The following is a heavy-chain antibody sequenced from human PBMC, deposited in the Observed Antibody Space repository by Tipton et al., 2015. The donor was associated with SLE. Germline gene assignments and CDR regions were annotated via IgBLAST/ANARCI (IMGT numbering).Heavy chain of an antibody. J-gene: IGHJ4*02. D-gene: IGHD6-19*01. CDR3: ARGISSGWWNY. CDR1: GEALGGSY. V-gene: IGHV4-59*12. Sequence: GEALGGSYWSWIRQSPGKGLEWIGYISYSGSTNYNPSLKSRVTISVDTSKNQFSRKLSSVTAADTAVYYCARGISSGWWNYWGQGTLVTVSS. CDR2: ISYSGST.